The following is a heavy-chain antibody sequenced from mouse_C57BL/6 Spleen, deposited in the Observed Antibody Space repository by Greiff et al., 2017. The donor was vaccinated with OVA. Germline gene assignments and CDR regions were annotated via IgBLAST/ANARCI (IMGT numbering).Heavy chain of an antibody. CDR3: GVILRWYFDG. D-gene: IGHD1-1*01. CDR1: GYSITSGYY. Sequence: EVKLMESGPGLVQPSQSLSLTCSVTGYSITSGYYWNWLRPFPGNKLEWMGYISYDGSNNYNPSLRNRISITRNTSKNQFFLRLNSVTTEDTAAYYCGVILRWYFDGWGTGTTVTVSS. J-gene: IGHJ1*03. CDR2: ISYDGSN. V-gene: IGHV3-6*01.